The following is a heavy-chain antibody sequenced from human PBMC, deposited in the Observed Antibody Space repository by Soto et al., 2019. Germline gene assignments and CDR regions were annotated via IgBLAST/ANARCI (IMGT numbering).Heavy chain of an antibody. CDR2: IIPIFGTA. V-gene: IGHV1-69*13. D-gene: IGHD3-9*01. CDR1: GGTFSSYA. Sequence: SVKVSCKASGGTFSSYAISWVRQAPGQGLEWMGGIIPIFGTANYAQKFQGRVTITADESTSTAYMELSSLRSEDTAVYYCARDAPRRYFDWLPPNYYYGMDVWGQGTTVTVSS. CDR3: ARDAPRRYFDWLPPNYYYGMDV. J-gene: IGHJ6*02.